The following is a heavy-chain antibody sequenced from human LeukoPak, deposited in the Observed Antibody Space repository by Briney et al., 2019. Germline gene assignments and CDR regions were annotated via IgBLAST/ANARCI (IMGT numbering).Heavy chain of an antibody. CDR1: GGTFSSYA. Sequence: SVKVSCKASGGTFSSYAISWVRQAPGQGLEWMGRIIPILGIANYEQKFQGRVTIPADKSTSTAYMELSSLRSEDTAVYYCAREGYYDSSGLTFDYWGQGTLVTVSS. V-gene: IGHV1-69*04. J-gene: IGHJ4*02. D-gene: IGHD3-22*01. CDR3: AREGYYDSSGLTFDY. CDR2: IIPILGIA.